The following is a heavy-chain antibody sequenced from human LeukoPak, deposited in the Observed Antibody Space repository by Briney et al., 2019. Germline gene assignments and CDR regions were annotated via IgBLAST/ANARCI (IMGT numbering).Heavy chain of an antibody. D-gene: IGHD2-21*01. CDR1: GDSISSYY. J-gene: IGHJ3*02. CDR2: IYYSGNT. Sequence: SETLSLTCTVSGDSISSYYWSWIRQPPGKGLEWIGYIYYSGNTNYNPPLKSRVVISVDTSRNRFSLKLYSVTAADTAVYYCARDTAYSQAFDIWGQGTMVTVSS. CDR3: ARDTAYSQAFDI. V-gene: IGHV4-59*01.